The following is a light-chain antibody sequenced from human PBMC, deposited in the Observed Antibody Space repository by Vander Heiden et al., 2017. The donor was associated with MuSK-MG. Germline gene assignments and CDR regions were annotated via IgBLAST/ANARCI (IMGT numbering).Light chain of an antibody. CDR1: STNIGAGYD. J-gene: IGLJ1*01. CDR2: GNS. V-gene: IGLV1-40*01. Sequence: HSVLTQPPSVSGAPGQRVTISCTGSSTNIGAGYDVHWYQQRPGTAPKLLIYGNSNRPSGVPDRFSGSKPGTSASLAITGLQAEEEADYYCQSYDSSLSGYVFGTGTKVTVL. CDR3: QSYDSSLSGYV.